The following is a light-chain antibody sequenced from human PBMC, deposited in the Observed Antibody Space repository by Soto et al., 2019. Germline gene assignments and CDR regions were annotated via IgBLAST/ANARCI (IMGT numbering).Light chain of an antibody. V-gene: IGLV2-11*01. CDR2: DVS. CDR1: SSDIGSYNY. Sequence: QSALTQPRSVSGSPGQSVTISCTGTSSDIGSYNYVSWYQQHPGKAPKLMVYDVSKRPSGVPDRFSGSKSGNTASLTISGLQAEDEADYYCCSYGGTYSFMVFGGGTKVTVL. J-gene: IGLJ3*02. CDR3: CSYGGTYSFMV.